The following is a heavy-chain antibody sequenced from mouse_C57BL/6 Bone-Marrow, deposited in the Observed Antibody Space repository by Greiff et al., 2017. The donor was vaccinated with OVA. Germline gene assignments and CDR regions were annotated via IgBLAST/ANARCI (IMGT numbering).Heavy chain of an antibody. CDR1: GYTFTSYW. Sequence: QVQLQQPGAELVKPGASVKLSCKASGYTFTSYWMNWVKQRPGRGLEWIGRIDPYSGGTKYNEKFKSKATLTVDKPSSTAYMQLSSLTSEDSAVSYCASNYDGYPYYYAMDDWGQGTSVTVST. CDR3: ASNYDGYPYYYAMDD. D-gene: IGHD2-3*01. CDR2: IDPYSGGT. J-gene: IGHJ4*01. V-gene: IGHV1-72*01.